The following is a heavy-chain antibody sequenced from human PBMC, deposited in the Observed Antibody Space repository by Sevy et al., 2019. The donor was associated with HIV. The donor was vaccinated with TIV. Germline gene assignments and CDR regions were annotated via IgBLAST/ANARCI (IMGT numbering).Heavy chain of an antibody. CDR3: ARDKGPLITIFGVVMGMDV. CDR2: ISAYNGNT. J-gene: IGHJ6*02. D-gene: IGHD3-3*01. CDR1: GYTFTSYG. V-gene: IGHV1-18*01. Sequence: ASVKVSCKASGYTFTSYGISWVRQAPGQGLEWMGWISAYNGNTIYAQKFQGRVTMTTDTSTSTAYMELRSLRSDDTALYYCARDKGPLITIFGVVMGMDVWGQGTTVTVSS.